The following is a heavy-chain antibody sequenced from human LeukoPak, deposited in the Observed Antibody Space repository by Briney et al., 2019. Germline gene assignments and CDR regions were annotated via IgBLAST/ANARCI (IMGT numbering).Heavy chain of an antibody. J-gene: IGHJ1*01. CDR3: VIEYCSGGSCYSEYFHH. CDR2: INSDGSST. V-gene: IGHV3-74*01. Sequence: PGGSLRLSCAASGFTFSSYWMHWVRQAPGKGLVWVSRINSDGSSTSYADSVKGRFTISRDNAKNTLYLQMNSLRAEDTAVYYCVIEYCSGGSCYSEYFHHWGQGTLVTASS. CDR1: GFTFSSYW. D-gene: IGHD2-15*01.